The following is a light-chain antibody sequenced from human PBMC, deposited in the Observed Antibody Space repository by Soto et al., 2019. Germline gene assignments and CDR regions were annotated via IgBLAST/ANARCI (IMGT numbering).Light chain of an antibody. CDR3: GSYTGSIYV. CDR1: SSDVGGYKF. J-gene: IGLJ1*01. CDR2: EVT. Sequence: QSVLTQPPSASGSPGQSVTISCTGTSSDVGGYKFVSWYQQHPGKAPRLMIYEVTKRPSGVPDRFSGSKSGNTASLTVSGLQAEDEADYYCGSYTGSIYVFGPGTKVTVL. V-gene: IGLV2-8*01.